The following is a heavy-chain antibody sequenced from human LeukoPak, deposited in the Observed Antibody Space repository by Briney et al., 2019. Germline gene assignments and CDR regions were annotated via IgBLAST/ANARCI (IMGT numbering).Heavy chain of an antibody. J-gene: IGHJ5*02. Sequence: ASVKVSCKASGYTFTSYYMHWVRQAPGQGLEWMGIINPSGGSTSYAQKFQGRVTMTRDTSTSTVYMKLSSLRSEDTAVYYCARTISLVRGADWFDPWGQGTLVTVSS. CDR3: ARTISLVRGADWFDP. CDR1: GYTFTSYY. D-gene: IGHD3-10*01. CDR2: INPSGGST. V-gene: IGHV1-46*01.